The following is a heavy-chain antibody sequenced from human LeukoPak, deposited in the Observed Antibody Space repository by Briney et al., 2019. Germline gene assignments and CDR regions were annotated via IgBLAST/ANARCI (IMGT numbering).Heavy chain of an antibody. D-gene: IGHD6-13*01. CDR1: GGSISSSSYY. CDR3: ASTKYSSSWWDY. J-gene: IGHJ4*02. V-gene: IGHV4-39*07. Sequence: SETLSLTCTVSGGSISSSSYYWGWIRQPPGKGLEWIGSIYYSGSTYYNPSLKSRVTISVDTSKNQFSLKLSSVTAADTAVYYCASTKYSSSWWDYWGQGTLVTVSS. CDR2: IYYSGST.